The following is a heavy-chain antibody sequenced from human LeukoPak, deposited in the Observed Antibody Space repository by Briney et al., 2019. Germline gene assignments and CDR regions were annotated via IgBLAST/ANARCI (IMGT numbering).Heavy chain of an antibody. CDR2: IHTSGSA. CDR3: ARDIVYLIDEDYG. V-gene: IGHV4-38-2*02. Sequence: PSETLSLTCAVSGYSISSGYYWGWIRQPAGKALEWIGRIHTSGSADYSPSLQSRVTISVDMSKKEFSLKLTSVTAADTAVYYCARDIVYLIDEDYGWGQGILVTVSS. CDR1: GYSISSGYY. D-gene: IGHD4-17*01. J-gene: IGHJ4*02.